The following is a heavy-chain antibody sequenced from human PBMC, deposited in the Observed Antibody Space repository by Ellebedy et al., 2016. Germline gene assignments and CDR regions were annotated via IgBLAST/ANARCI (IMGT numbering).Heavy chain of an antibody. CDR2: ISYDGSNK. CDR1: GFTFSSYG. J-gene: IGHJ4*02. CDR3: ARGGSGWTLGGHFDY. Sequence: GGSLRLXXAASGFTFSSYGMHWVRQAPGKGLEWVTVISYDGSNKYYADSVKGRFTISRDNSKNTLYLQMNSLRAEDTAVYYCARGGSGWTLGGHFDYWGQGTLVTVSS. D-gene: IGHD6-19*01. V-gene: IGHV3-30*03.